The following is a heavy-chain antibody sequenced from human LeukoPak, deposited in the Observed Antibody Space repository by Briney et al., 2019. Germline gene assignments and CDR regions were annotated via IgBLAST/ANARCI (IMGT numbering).Heavy chain of an antibody. V-gene: IGHV3-30*18. J-gene: IGHJ4*02. CDR2: ISYDGSNK. CDR3: AKNAEPDYFDY. Sequence: GGSLRLSCAASGFTFSSYGMHWVRQAPGKGLEWVAVISYDGSNKYYADSVKGRFTISRDNSKNTLYLQMNSLRAEDTAVYYCAKNAEPDYFDYWGQGTLVTVSS. CDR1: GFTFSSYG.